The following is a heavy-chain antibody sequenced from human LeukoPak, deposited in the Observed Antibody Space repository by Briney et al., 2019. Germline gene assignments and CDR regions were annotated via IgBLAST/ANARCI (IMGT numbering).Heavy chain of an antibody. Sequence: AGGSLRVSCAASGFTFSSYWMHWVRQAPGKGLVWVSRINSDGSSTSYADSVKGRFTISRDNAKNTLYLQMNSLRAEDTAVYYCARWSRGDAFDIWGQGTMVTVSS. CDR1: GFTFSSYW. V-gene: IGHV3-74*01. J-gene: IGHJ3*02. CDR2: INSDGSST. CDR3: ARWSRGDAFDI.